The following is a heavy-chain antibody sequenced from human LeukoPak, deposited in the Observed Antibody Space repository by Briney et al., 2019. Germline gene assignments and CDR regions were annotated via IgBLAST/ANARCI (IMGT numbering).Heavy chain of an antibody. J-gene: IGHJ3*02. CDR2: IRYDGSNK. Sequence: PGGSLRLSCAASGFTFSSYGMHWVRQAPGKGLEWVAFIRYDGSNKYYADSVKGRFTISRDNSKNTLYLQMNSLRAEDTAVYYCAKGGASGYDLYAFDIWGQGTMVTVSS. V-gene: IGHV3-30*02. CDR1: GFTFSSYG. CDR3: AKGGASGYDLYAFDI. D-gene: IGHD5-12*01.